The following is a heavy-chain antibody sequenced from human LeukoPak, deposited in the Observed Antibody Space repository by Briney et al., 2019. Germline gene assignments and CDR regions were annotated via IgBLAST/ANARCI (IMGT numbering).Heavy chain of an antibody. V-gene: IGHV1-2*02. CDR1: GYTFTGYY. CDR2: INPNSGGT. J-gene: IGHJ4*02. CDR3: ARGWQWLVFGSGGVIDY. Sequence: ASVKVSCKASGYTFTGYYMHWVRQAPGQGLEWMGWINPNSGGTNYAQKFQGRVTMTRDTSISTVYMELSRLRSDDTAVYYCARGWQWLVFGSGGVIDYWGQGTLVTVSS. D-gene: IGHD6-19*01.